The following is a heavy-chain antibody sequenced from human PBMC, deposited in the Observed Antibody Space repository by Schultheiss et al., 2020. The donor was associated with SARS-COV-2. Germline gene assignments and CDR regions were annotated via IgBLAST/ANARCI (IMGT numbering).Heavy chain of an antibody. CDR2: IYYTGIT. V-gene: IGHV4-59*01. J-gene: IGHJ4*02. CDR3: ARAARVEQLFSVRGGHLDY. Sequence: SETLSHTCTVSGSSISGYFWTWIRQPPGKGLEQVGNIYYTGITKYSPSLKSRITISVDTSKKQFSLRLGSVTAADTAVYYCARAARVEQLFSVRGGHLDYWGRGTQVTVSS. CDR1: GSSISGYF. D-gene: IGHD3-10*01.